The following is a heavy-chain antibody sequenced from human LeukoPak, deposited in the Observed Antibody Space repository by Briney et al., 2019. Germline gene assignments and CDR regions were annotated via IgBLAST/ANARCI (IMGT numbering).Heavy chain of an antibody. V-gene: IGHV3-23*01. D-gene: IGHD6-13*01. CDR3: AKDRSDSSSWYCVDV. CDR2: ISGNGDST. Sequence: GGSLRLSCAASGFTFSNYAMSWVRQAPGKGLEWVSGISGNGDSTYYADSVKGRFTISRDNSKNTLYLQVNSLRAKDTAVYYCAKDRSDSSSWYCVDVWGQGTTVTVSS. CDR1: GFTFSNYA. J-gene: IGHJ6*02.